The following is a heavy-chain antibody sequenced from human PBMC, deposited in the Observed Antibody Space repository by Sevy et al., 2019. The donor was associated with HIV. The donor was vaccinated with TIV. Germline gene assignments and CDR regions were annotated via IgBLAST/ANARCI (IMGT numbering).Heavy chain of an antibody. D-gene: IGHD1-1*01. J-gene: IGHJ6*02. CDR2: VWYDGGNK. CDR3: AREWVSPASLIDNYALDV. V-gene: IGHV3-33*01. CDR1: GFTFRSYG. Sequence: GGCLRLSCGASGFTFRSYGMHWVRQAPGKGLEWVATVWYDGGNKHYADSVKGRFTISRDNSKNAVYLQMNSLRAEDTAVYFCAREWVSPASLIDNYALDVWGQGTTVTVSS.